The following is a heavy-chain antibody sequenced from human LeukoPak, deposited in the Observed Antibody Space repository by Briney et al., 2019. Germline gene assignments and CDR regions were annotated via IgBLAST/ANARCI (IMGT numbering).Heavy chain of an antibody. CDR2: IYPGDPDT. Sequence: GESLKISCKGSGYSFTSYWIGWVRQMPGKGLEWMGIIYPGDPDTRYSPSFQGQVTISADKSISTAYLQWSSLKASDTAMYYCARHLKSPRSYGSGKGNWFDPWGQGTLVTVSS. CDR3: ARHLKSPRSYGSGKGNWFDP. CDR1: GYSFTSYW. J-gene: IGHJ5*02. V-gene: IGHV5-51*01. D-gene: IGHD3-10*01.